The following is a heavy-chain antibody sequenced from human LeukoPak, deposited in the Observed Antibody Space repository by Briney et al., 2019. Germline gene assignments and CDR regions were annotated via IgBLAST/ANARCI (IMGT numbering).Heavy chain of an antibody. CDR2: INPNSGDT. CDR3: ARDTGYFDIVLDY. CDR1: GYTFSGNY. V-gene: IGHV1-2*02. D-gene: IGHD3-9*01. Sequence: ASVKVSCKAVGYTFSGNYMHWVRQAPGQGLEWMGWINPNSGDTNYAQKFQGRVTMTRDTSISTAYMEVSRLRSDDTAVYYWARDTGYFDIVLDYWGQGTLVTVSS. J-gene: IGHJ4*02.